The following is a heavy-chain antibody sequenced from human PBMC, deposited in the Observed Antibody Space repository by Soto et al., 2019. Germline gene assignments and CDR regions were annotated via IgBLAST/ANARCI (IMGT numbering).Heavy chain of an antibody. CDR2: IYYSGST. J-gene: IGHJ5*02. CDR1: GGSISSYY. CDR3: ARVRVVAAIQRDNWFDP. D-gene: IGHD2-15*01. Sequence: SETLSLTCTVSGGSISSYYWSWIRQPPGKGLEWIGYIYYSGSTNYNPSLKSRVTISVDTSKNQFSLKLSSVTAADTAVHYCARVRVVAAIQRDNWFDPWGQGTLVTVSS. V-gene: IGHV4-59*01.